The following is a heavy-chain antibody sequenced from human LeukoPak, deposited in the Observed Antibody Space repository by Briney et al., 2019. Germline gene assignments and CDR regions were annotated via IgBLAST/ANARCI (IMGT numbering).Heavy chain of an antibody. Sequence: GGSLRLSCAVSGFTFSDYYMSWIRRAPGKGLEWLSYISRGGSTIYYADSVKGRFTISRDNAKDSLYLQMNSLRAEDTAVYYCAREQGSSWITDYWGQGTLVTVSS. CDR1: GFTFSDYY. V-gene: IGHV3-11*01. D-gene: IGHD6-13*01. CDR2: ISRGGSTI. J-gene: IGHJ4*02. CDR3: AREQGSSWITDY.